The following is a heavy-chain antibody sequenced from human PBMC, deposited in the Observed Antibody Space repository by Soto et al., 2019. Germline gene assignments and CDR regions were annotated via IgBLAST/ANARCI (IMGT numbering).Heavy chain of an antibody. CDR2: INPATGAA. CDR3: ARGGGVGVAGSAAFDM. V-gene: IGHV1-2*02. J-gene: IGHJ3*02. Sequence: QLHLVQSGAVVKKPGASVTVSCSASGYPVTAYYMHWVRQAPGRGLEWMGGINPATGAAKYTQKFQGRVTMTRDTSKSTVFMELSGLTSEATACFYCARGGGVGVAGSAAFDMWGQGTLVTVSS. CDR1: GYPVTAYY. D-gene: IGHD3-3*01.